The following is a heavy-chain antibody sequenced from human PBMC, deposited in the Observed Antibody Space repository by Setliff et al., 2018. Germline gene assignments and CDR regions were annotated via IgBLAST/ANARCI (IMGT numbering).Heavy chain of an antibody. D-gene: IGHD6-19*01. CDR1: GYTFTSHY. V-gene: IGHV1-46*01. J-gene: IGHJ4*02. CDR3: ATRPGIAVAGFDH. Sequence: ASVKVSCKASGYTFTSHYMHWVRQAPGLGLEWMGIINPSGGSTSYAQKFQGRVTLTRDTSASTAYMELSSLRSEDTAVYYCATRPGIAVAGFDHWGQGTLVTVSS. CDR2: INPSGGST.